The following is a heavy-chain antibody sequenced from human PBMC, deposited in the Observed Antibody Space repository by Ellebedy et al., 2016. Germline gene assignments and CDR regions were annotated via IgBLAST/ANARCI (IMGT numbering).Heavy chain of an antibody. D-gene: IGHD3-3*01. CDR2: INGDGSST. Sequence: GESLKISCAASGFTFSSYWMHWVRQAPGKGLMWVSRINGDGSSTTYADSVKGRFTISRDNAKNTLYLQMNSLRAEDTAVYYCARGQTDYDFWSGYCNGWGQGTLVTVSS. CDR1: GFTFSSYW. J-gene: IGHJ4*02. CDR3: ARGQTDYDFWSGYCNG. V-gene: IGHV3-74*01.